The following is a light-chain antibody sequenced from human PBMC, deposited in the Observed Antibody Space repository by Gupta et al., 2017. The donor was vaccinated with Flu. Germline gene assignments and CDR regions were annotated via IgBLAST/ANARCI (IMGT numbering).Light chain of an antibody. J-gene: IGLJ2*01. CDR1: DSNIEIHY. V-gene: IGLV1-51*02. CDR3: GTWDSTLSAGV. CDR2: KTD. Sequence: QSVLTQPPSVSAATGQKVTISCSGGDSNIEIHYVSWYQQLPGTAPKLLIYKTDKRPSGIPDRFSGSKSGASATLGITGLQTGDEADYYCGTWDSTLSAGVFGGGTKVTVL.